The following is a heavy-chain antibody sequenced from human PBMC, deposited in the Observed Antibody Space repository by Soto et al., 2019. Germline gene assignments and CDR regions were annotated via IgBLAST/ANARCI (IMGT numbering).Heavy chain of an antibody. D-gene: IGHD2-21*02. V-gene: IGHV1-69*01. CDR1: GGTFSSYA. CDR2: IIPIFGTA. CDR3: ARAGGAYCGGHCYPYSDYGMDV. J-gene: IGHJ6*02. Sequence: QVQLVQSGAEVKKPGSSVKVSCKASGGTFSSYAISWVRQAPGQGLEWMGGIIPIFGTANYVQKFQGRVPITADESTSTAYMELSSLRSEDTAVYYCARAGGAYCGGHCYPYSDYGMDVWGQGTTVTVSS.